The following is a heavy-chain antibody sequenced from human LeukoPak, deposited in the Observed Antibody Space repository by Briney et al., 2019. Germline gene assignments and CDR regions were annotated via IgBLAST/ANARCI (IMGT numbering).Heavy chain of an antibody. CDR2: IYYSGST. CDR1: GGSISSSSYY. Sequence: SETLSLTCTVSGGSISSSSYYWGWIRQPPGKGLEWIGSIYYSGSTYYNPSLKSRVTISVDTSKNQFSLKLSSVTAADTAVYYCARDLIGGYYYDSSGKLADYWGQGTLVTVSS. J-gene: IGHJ4*02. D-gene: IGHD3-22*01. CDR3: ARDLIGGYYYDSSGKLADY. V-gene: IGHV4-39*07.